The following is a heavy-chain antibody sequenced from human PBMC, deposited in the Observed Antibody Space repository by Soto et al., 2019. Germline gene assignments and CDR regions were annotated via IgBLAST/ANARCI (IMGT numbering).Heavy chain of an antibody. D-gene: IGHD2-15*01. CDR3: ARDTMVVVAATSRFDY. CDR2: VNTYNGNT. V-gene: IGHV1-18*01. J-gene: IGHJ4*02. CDR1: GYTFTSYG. Sequence: QVQLVQSGAEVKKPGASVKVSCKASGYTFTSYGISWVRQAPGQGLEWMGWVNTYNGNTNYAQKLQGRVTMTTDTSTSTAYMELRSLRSDDTAVYYCARDTMVVVAATSRFDYWGQGTLVTVSS.